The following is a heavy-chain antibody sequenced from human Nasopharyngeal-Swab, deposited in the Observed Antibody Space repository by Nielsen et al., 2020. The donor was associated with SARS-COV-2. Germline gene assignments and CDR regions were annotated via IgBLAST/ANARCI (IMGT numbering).Heavy chain of an antibody. J-gene: IGHJ4*02. V-gene: IGHV4-61*09. CDR2: IYTSGDT. Sequence: LRLSCTVSGGSITNGNYQWSWIRQPAGQGLEWLGHIYTSGDTKYNASLESRVTISVDTSKNQFSLKLTSVTAADTAVFYCARDRWGMLPTHWGQGILVTVSS. CDR1: GGSITNGNYQ. CDR3: ARDRWGMLPTH. D-gene: IGHD4/OR15-4a*01.